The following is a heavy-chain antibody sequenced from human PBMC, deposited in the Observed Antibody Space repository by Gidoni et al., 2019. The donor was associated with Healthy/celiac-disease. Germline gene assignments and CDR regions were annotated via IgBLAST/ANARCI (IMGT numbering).Heavy chain of an antibody. CDR3: ARSTLTIFGVAPSDY. D-gene: IGHD3-3*01. Sequence: QVHLVESGGGLVKPVVSLRLSCAPSGFTFRYYYMSWIRQAPGKGLEWVSYISSSSSYTNYADSVKGRFTISRDNAKNSLYLQMNSLRAEDTAVYYCARSTLTIFGVAPSDYWGQGTLVTVSS. J-gene: IGHJ4*02. CDR1: GFTFRYYY. V-gene: IGHV3-11*06. CDR2: ISSSSSYT.